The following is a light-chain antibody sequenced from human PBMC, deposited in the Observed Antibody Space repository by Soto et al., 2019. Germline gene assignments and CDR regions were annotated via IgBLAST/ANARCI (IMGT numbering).Light chain of an antibody. CDR2: EVS. V-gene: IGLV2-14*01. Sequence: QSALTQPASVSGSLGQSITISCTGTSSDVGTYNYVSWYQQQPGKAPKLMISEVSNRPSGVSNRFSGSKSGNTASLIISGLQAEDEADYYCCSFTSITTYVFGTGTQ. CDR1: SSDVGTYNY. CDR3: CSFTSITTYV. J-gene: IGLJ1*01.